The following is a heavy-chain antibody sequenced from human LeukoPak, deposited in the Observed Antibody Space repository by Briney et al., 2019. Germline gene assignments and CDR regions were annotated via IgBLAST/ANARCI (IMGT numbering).Heavy chain of an antibody. CDR2: IDSGGRT. CDR3: TRDSAPPTVAHY. Sequence: GGSLRLSCAASGFTVSGNYMSWVRQAPGKGLAWVSIIDSGGRTSHADSVKGRFTMSRDNSKNTLYLQMNTLRAEDTAVYYCTRDSAPPTVAHYWGQGTLVTVSS. V-gene: IGHV3-66*01. J-gene: IGHJ4*02. D-gene: IGHD4-23*01. CDR1: GFTVSGNY.